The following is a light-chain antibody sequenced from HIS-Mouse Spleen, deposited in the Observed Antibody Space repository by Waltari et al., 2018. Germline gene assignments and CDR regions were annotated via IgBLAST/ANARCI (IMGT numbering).Light chain of an antibody. Sequence: QSVLTQPPSASGTPGQRVTISCSGSSSNIGRNTVNWYQPLPGTAPKLLICSNNLRPSGVTDRFSGSKSGTSASLAISGLQSEDEADYYCAAWDDSLNGPVFGGGTKLTVL. V-gene: IGLV1-44*01. CDR2: SNN. CDR1: SSNIGRNT. J-gene: IGLJ3*02. CDR3: AAWDDSLNGPV.